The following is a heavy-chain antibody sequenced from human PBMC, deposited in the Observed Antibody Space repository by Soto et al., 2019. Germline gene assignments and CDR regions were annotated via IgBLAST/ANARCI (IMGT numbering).Heavy chain of an antibody. J-gene: IGHJ4*02. CDR2: IYYSGNT. CDR1: CGSLGSSSYY. CDR3: ASIAAPGTTHFDF. D-gene: IGHD6-13*01. Sequence: SETLSLTCTVSCGSLGSSSYYWGWIRQSPGKGLEWIGNIYYSGNTFYNPSLKSRVTISVDTSKNQFYLHLSSVTAADTAIFYCASIAAPGTTHFDFWGQGTLVTVSS. V-gene: IGHV4-39*01.